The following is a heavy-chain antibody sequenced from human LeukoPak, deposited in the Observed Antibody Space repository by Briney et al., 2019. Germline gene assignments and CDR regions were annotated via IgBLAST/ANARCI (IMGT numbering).Heavy chain of an antibody. Sequence: GASVKVSCKASGYTFTSYGXXXXXQAPGQGLEWMGWISAYNGNTNYAQKFQGRVTMTXXTSTSTAYMELRSLRSDDTAVYYCARGGSGGVCNYWGQGTLVTVSS. J-gene: IGHJ4*02. V-gene: IGHV1-18*01. D-gene: IGHD3-10*01. CDR3: ARGGSGGVCNY. CDR1: GYTFTSYG. CDR2: ISAYNGNT.